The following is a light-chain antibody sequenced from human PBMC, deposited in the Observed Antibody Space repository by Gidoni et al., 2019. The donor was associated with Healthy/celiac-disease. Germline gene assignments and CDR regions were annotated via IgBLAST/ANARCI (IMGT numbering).Light chain of an antibody. V-gene: IGLV3-1*01. CDR2: QDS. CDR1: KLGDKY. CDR3: QAWDSSTWV. Sequence: SYQLTQPPSLAVSPGQTASIPCSGDKLGDKYACWYKQKPGQSPVLVIYQDSKRPSGIPERFSGSNSGNTATLTISGTQAMDEADYYCQAWDSSTWVFGGGTKLTVL. J-gene: IGLJ3*02.